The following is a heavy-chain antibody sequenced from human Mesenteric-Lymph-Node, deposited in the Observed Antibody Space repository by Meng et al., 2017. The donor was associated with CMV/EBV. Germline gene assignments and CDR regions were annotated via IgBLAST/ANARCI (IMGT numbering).Heavy chain of an antibody. V-gene: IGHV3-21*01. Sequence: GESLKISCAASGFTFSSYSMNWVRQAPGKGLEWVSSISSSSSYIYYADSVKGRFTISRDNAKNSLYLQMNSLRAEDTAVYYCARAQLAAAHFDYWGRGTLVTVSS. CDR2: ISSSSSYI. CDR1: GFTFSSYS. CDR3: ARAQLAAAHFDY. J-gene: IGHJ4*02. D-gene: IGHD6-13*01.